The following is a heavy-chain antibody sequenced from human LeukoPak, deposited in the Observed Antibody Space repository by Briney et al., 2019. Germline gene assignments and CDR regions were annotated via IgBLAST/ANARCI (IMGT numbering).Heavy chain of an antibody. CDR3: ARDLPSHCSGGSCSRDY. CDR1: GGSISSYY. Sequence: SETLSLTCTVSGGSISSYYWSWIRQPAGKGLEWIGRIYTSGSTNYNPSLKSRVTMSVDTSKNQFSLKLSSVTAADTAVYYCARDLPSHCSGGSCSRDYWGQGTLVTVSS. V-gene: IGHV4-4*07. J-gene: IGHJ4*02. CDR2: IYTSGST. D-gene: IGHD2-15*01.